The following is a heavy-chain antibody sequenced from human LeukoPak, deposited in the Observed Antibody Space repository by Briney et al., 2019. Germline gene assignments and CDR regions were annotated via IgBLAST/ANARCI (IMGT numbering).Heavy chain of an antibody. V-gene: IGHV3-21*01. CDR1: GYTFSSYS. CDR2: ISSSSSYI. CDR3: ARGGYSYGLYDY. J-gene: IGHJ4*02. D-gene: IGHD5-18*01. Sequence: GWSLRLSCAASGYTFSSYSMNWVHQAPGKGLEWVSSISSSSSYIYYADSVKGRFTISRDNAKNSLYLQMNSLRAEDTAVYYCARGGYSYGLYDYWGQGTLVTVSS.